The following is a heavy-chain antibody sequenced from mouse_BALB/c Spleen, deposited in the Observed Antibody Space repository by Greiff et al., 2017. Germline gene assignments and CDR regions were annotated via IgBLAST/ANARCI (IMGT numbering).Heavy chain of an antibody. Sequence: QVQLQQPGAELVRPGASVKLSCKASGYTFTSYWINWVKQRPGQGLEWIGNIYPSDSYTNYNQKFKDKATLTVDKSSSTAYMQLSSPTSEDSAVYYCTRRNYGSSFFDYWGQGTTLTVSS. CDR3: TRRNYGSSFFDY. CDR2: IYPSDSYT. D-gene: IGHD1-1*01. J-gene: IGHJ2*01. V-gene: IGHV1-69*02. CDR1: GYTFTSYW.